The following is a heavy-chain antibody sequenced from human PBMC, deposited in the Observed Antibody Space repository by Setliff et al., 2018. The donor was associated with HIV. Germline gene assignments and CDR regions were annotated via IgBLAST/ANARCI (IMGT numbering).Heavy chain of an antibody. CDR2: INPYDGST. D-gene: IGHD2-21*01. Sequence: GASVKVSCKASGYTFTSFYVHWVRQAPGQGLEWMGVINPYDGSTSYAQKFQGRVTMTRDTSSSTLYMELSSLTSGDTALYFCARVGGCGGLSGYFFDYWGQGTLVTVSS. V-gene: IGHV1-46*01. J-gene: IGHJ4*02. CDR1: GYTFTSFY. CDR3: ARVGGCGGLSGYFFDY.